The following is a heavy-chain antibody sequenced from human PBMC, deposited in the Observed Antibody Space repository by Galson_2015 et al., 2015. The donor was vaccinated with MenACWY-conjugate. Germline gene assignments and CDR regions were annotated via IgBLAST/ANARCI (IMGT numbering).Heavy chain of an antibody. Sequence: SLRLSCAASGFTFSSYSMNWVRQAPGKGLEWVSYISSSSSTIYYADSVKGRFTISRDNAKNSLYLQMNSLRDEDTAVYYCARGIRSYRYYYYVMDVWGQGTPVTVSS. J-gene: IGHJ6*02. CDR3: ARGIRSYRYYYYVMDV. D-gene: IGHD1-26*01. CDR1: GFTFSSYS. CDR2: ISSSSSTI. V-gene: IGHV3-48*02.